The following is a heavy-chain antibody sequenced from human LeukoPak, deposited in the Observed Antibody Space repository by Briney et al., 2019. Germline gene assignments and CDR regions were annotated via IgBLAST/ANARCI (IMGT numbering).Heavy chain of an antibody. Sequence: GGSLRPTCAASGFTFSSYWMSWVRQAPGKGLESVADIKQDGSEKYYVDSVKGRFTISRDNAKNSLYMQMESLRDEDTAIYYCARDTLEYSNSPDALDIWGQGTMVTVSS. D-gene: IGHD4-23*01. J-gene: IGHJ3*02. V-gene: IGHV3-7*01. CDR1: GFTFSSYW. CDR2: IKQDGSEK. CDR3: ARDTLEYSNSPDALDI.